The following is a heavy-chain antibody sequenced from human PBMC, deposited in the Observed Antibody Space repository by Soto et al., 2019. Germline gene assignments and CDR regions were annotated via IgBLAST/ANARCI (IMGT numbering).Heavy chain of an antibody. CDR1: GYSFMKYG. V-gene: IGHV1-18*01. CDR3: AREDSVLIPAAQPSRFDS. CDR2: ISPYSGYT. D-gene: IGHD2-2*01. Sequence: GASVKVSCKGFGYSFMKYGINWVRQAPGQGLEWVGWISPYSGYTHSAQKFHGRLTLTTDTAASTAYMELRILRSADTALYYCAREDSVLIPAAQPSRFDSWGQGTLVTVYS. J-gene: IGHJ4*02.